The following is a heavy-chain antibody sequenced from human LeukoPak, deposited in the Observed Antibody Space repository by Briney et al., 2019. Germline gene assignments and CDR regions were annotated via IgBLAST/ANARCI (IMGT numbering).Heavy chain of an antibody. V-gene: IGHV3-48*03. J-gene: IGHJ4*02. Sequence: PGGSLRLSCAASGFNFSGYEMNGVRHVPGKGLEWVSHISTSGVTIHYSDSVKGRFTSSRDNAKKSLYLQVNSLRVEDTAVYYCARDGVPGHTVFDYWGQGALVTVSS. D-gene: IGHD1-1*01. CDR3: ARDGVPGHTVFDY. CDR2: ISTSGVTI. CDR1: GFNFSGYE.